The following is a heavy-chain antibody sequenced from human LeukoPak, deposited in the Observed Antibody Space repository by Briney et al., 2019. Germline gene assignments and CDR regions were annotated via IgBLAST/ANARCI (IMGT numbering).Heavy chain of an antibody. V-gene: IGHV3-21*01. Sequence: PGGSLRLSCAASGVTFSSYVMHWVRQAPGKGLQWVSSISSSSSYIYYADSVKGRFTISRDNAKNSLYQQMNSLRAEDTAVYYCAREGARLTLDYWDQGTLVTVSS. CDR2: ISSSSSYI. CDR3: AREGARLTLDY. J-gene: IGHJ4*02. D-gene: IGHD3-16*01. CDR1: GVTFSSYV.